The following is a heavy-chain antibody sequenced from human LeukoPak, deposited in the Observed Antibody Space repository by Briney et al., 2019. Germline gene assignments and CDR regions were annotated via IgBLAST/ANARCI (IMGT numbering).Heavy chain of an antibody. Sequence: GGSLRLSCAASGFTFSSYAMSWVRQAPGKGLEWVSAISGSGGSTYYADSVKGRFTISRDNPKNTLYLQMNSLRAEDTAVYYCAKDSSPHYYDSSGYEDYWGQGTLVTVSS. D-gene: IGHD3-22*01. CDR2: ISGSGGST. V-gene: IGHV3-23*01. J-gene: IGHJ4*02. CDR1: GFTFSSYA. CDR3: AKDSSPHYYDSSGYEDY.